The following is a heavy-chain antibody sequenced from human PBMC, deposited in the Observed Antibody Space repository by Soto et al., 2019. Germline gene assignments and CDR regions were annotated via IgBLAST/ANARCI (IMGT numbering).Heavy chain of an antibody. V-gene: IGHV3-7*01. CDR3: ARAYRPGQERDPYYYYGMDV. Sequence: GGSLRLSCAASGFTFSSYWMSWVRQAPGKGLEWVANIKQDGSEKYYVDSVKGRFTISRDNAKNSLYLQMNSLRAEDTAVYYCARAYRPGQERDPYYYYGMDVWGQGTTVTVSS. D-gene: IGHD2-2*02. CDR1: GFTFSSYW. CDR2: IKQDGSEK. J-gene: IGHJ6*02.